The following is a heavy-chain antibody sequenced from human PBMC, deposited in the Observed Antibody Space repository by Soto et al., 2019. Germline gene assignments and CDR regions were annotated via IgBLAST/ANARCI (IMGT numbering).Heavy chain of an antibody. CDR1: GGSIYSGGYY. Sequence: QVQLQESGPGLVKPSQTLSLTCTVSGGSIYSGGYYWSWIRQHPGKGLEWIGYIHDSGGTYYNPSLKSRVTISLDTSKKQFSLKVSSVTAADTAVYDCAGSDNTAMAIGAFDIWGQGTMVTVSS. V-gene: IGHV4-31*03. CDR3: AGSDNTAMAIGAFDI. D-gene: IGHD5-18*01. J-gene: IGHJ3*02. CDR2: IHDSGGT.